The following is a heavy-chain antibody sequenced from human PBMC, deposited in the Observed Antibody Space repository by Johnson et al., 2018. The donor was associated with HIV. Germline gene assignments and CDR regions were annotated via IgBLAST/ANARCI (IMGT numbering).Heavy chain of an antibody. V-gene: IGHV3-15*05. CDR2: IKSKTDGGTT. CDR3: AKIRGEMATTDAFVI. CDR1: GFTFSNAW. D-gene: IGHD5-24*01. J-gene: IGHJ3*02. Sequence: VQLAESGGGLVKPGGSLRLPCAASGFTFSNAWMSWVRQAPGKGLEWVGRIKSKTDGGTTAYAAPVKDRFTISRDDSKNTLYLQMNSLRAEDTALYDCAKIRGEMATTDAFVIWGQGTMVTVSS.